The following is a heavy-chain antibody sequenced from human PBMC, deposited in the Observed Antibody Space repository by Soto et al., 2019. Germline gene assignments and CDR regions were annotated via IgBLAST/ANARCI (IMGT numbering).Heavy chain of an antibody. V-gene: IGHV5-51*01. J-gene: IGHJ5*02. D-gene: IGHD2-2*01. CDR2: IYPGDSDT. CDR3: ARGYCTSTICDPWFDP. CDR1: GYAFTSYW. Sequence: PGESLKISCRGSGYAFTSYWIAWVRQMPGKGLEWMGIIYPGDSDTRYSPSFRGQVTISADKSITTAFLQWSSLKASDTAMYYCARGYCTSTICDPWFDPWGQGTLVTVSS.